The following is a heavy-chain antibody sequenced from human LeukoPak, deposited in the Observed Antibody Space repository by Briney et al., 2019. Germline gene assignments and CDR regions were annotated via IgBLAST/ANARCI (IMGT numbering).Heavy chain of an antibody. CDR2: IYPGDSDA. CDR3: ARISRYFDWLLSFDP. CDR1: GYSFTSYW. V-gene: IGHV5-51*01. D-gene: IGHD3-9*01. J-gene: IGHJ5*02. Sequence: GESLKISCKGSGYSFTSYWIGWVRQMPGKGLEWMGIIYPGDSDARYNPSFQGQVTISADKSISTAYLQWSSLKASDTAMYYCARISRYFDWLLSFDPWGQGTLVTVSS.